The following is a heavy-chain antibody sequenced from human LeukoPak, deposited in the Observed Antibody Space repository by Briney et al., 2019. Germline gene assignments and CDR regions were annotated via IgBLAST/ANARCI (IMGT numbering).Heavy chain of an antibody. Sequence: GGSLRLSCAASGFTYSTYWMHWVRQTPGKGLVWVSRIDTEGNTINYADSVKGRFTISRDNAGDTLYLQMNSLRAEDTGVYYCATDLSGRHDYWGQGTLVTVSS. J-gene: IGHJ4*02. CDR1: GFTYSTYW. CDR2: IDTEGNTI. CDR3: ATDLSGRHDY. D-gene: IGHD5-12*01. V-gene: IGHV3-74*01.